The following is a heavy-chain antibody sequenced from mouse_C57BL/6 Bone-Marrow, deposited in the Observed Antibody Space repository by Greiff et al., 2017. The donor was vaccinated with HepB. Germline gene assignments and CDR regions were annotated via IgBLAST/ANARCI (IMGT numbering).Heavy chain of an antibody. Sequence: VQLQQPGAEFVKPGASVKLSCKASGYTFTSYWMQWVKQRPGQGLEWIGEIDPSDSYINYNQKFKGKATLTEDTSSSTAYMQLRSLTSEDSAVYYCARLASLLSWFAYWGQGTLVTVSA. CDR2: IDPSDSYI. J-gene: IGHJ3*01. CDR3: ARLASLLSWFAY. V-gene: IGHV1-50*01. D-gene: IGHD1-1*01. CDR1: GYTFTSYW.